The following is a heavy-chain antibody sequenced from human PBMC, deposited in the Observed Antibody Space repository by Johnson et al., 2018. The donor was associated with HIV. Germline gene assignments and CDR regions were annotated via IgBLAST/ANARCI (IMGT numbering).Heavy chain of an antibody. J-gene: IGHJ3*02. CDR1: GSTFSDYG. D-gene: IGHD6-19*01. CDR2: ISFDGSNT. V-gene: IGHV3-30*05. Sequence: QVQLVESGGGVVQPGRSLRLSCAASGSTFSDYGMHWVRQAPGKGLEWVGFISFDGSNTHYADSVRGRFTISRDNSKNTLYLQMNGLRIESTAIYYCARRMKAVAHHDAFDIWGQGTMVTVSS. CDR3: ARRMKAVAHHDAFDI.